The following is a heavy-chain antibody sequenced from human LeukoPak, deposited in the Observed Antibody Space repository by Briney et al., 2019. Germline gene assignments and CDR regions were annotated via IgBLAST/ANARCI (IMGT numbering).Heavy chain of an antibody. D-gene: IGHD1-26*01. Sequence: GGSLRLSCAASGFTFSSYAMSWVRQAPGKGLEWVSAISGSGGNTYYTDSVKGRFTISRDNSKNTLYLQMNSLRAEDTAVYYCAKDAELRGYYFDYWGQGTLVTVSS. CDR1: GFTFSSYA. J-gene: IGHJ4*02. V-gene: IGHV3-23*01. CDR3: AKDAELRGYYFDY. CDR2: ISGSGGNT.